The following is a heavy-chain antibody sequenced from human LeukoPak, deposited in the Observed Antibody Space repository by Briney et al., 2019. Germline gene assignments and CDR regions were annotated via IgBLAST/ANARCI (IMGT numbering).Heavy chain of an antibody. Sequence: SETLSLTCTVSGVSIYSYYWNWIRQSPGKGLEWIGYIHYSGSSSYDPSLKSRVTISVDTSKSQFSLTLTSATAADTAVYYCATGRSIRYFDYWGQGTLLTVPS. D-gene: IGHD3-3*01. CDR3: ATGRSIRYFDY. V-gene: IGHV4-59*08. CDR2: IHYSGSS. J-gene: IGHJ4*02. CDR1: GVSIYSYY.